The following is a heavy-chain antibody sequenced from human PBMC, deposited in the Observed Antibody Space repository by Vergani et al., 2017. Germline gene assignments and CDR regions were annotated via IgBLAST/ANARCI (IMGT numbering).Heavy chain of an antibody. CDR1: GLTFNHYA. CDR2: ISGSGGST. Sequence: EVHLVESGGGLVQPGRSLRLSCSGSGLTFNHYAMNWVRQAPGKGLEVVSGISGSGGSTYYAGSVNGRFTISRDSSKNTLYLQMNSLSAVDTAVYYCAKANPRNSGYDYLYYYPAMDVWGQGTTVTVSS. V-gene: IGHV3-23*04. J-gene: IGHJ6*02. CDR3: AKANPRNSGYDYLYYYPAMDV. D-gene: IGHD5-12*01.